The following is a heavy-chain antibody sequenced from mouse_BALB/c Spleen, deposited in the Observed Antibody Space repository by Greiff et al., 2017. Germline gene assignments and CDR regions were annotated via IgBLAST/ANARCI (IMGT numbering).Heavy chain of an antibody. CDR3: AGYAWFAY. CDR1: GDSITSCY. J-gene: IGHJ3*01. V-gene: IGHV3-8*02. CDR2: ISYSGST. Sequence: DVKLQESGPSLVKPSQTLSLTCSVTGDSITSCYWNWIRKFPGNKLEYMGYISYSGSTYYNPSLKSRISITRDTSKNQYYLQLNSVTTEDTATYCCAGYAWFAYWGQGTLVTVSA.